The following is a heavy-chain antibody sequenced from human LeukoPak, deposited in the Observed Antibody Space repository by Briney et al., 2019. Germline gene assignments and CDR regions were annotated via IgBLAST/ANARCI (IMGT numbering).Heavy chain of an antibody. D-gene: IGHD6-19*01. Sequence: GGSLRLSCAASGFTFSTSTMNWVRQAPGEGLEWVSSISSSNDYIYYADSVKGRFTISRDNAKNSLYLQMNSLRAEDTAMYYCVRIPNSAGFPNWFDPWGQGTLVTVSS. CDR3: VRIPNSAGFPNWFDP. J-gene: IGHJ5*02. V-gene: IGHV3-21*01. CDR1: GFTFSTST. CDR2: ISSSNDYI.